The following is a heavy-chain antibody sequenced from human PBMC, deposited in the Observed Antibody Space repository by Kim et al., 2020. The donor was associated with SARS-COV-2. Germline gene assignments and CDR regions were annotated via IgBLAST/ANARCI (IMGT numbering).Heavy chain of an antibody. V-gene: IGHV4-59*08. J-gene: IGHJ6*03. CDR1: GVSISNYY. Sequence: SETLSLTCTVSGVSISNYYWSWIRQPPGKGLEWIGYIYYSGSTNYNPSLKSRVTISVDTSKNQFSLKLSSVTAADTAVYYCARLVVVVPAAPPGGNYYYYYMDVWGKGTTVTVSS. D-gene: IGHD2-2*01. CDR3: ARLVVVVPAAPPGGNYYYYYMDV. CDR2: IYYSGST.